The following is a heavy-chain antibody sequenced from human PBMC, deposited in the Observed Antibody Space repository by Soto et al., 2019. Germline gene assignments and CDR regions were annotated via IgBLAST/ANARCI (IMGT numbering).Heavy chain of an antibody. CDR2: INAGNGNT. CDR3: ARASGWFGELSRWGMDV. V-gene: IGHV1-3*01. D-gene: IGHD3-10*01. CDR1: GYTFTNYA. Sequence: ASVKVSCKASGYTFTNYAMHWVRQAPGQRLEWMGWINAGNGNTKYAQKFQGRVTITRDESASTAYMELSSLRSEDTAVYYCARASGWFGELSRWGMDVWGQGTTVTVSS. J-gene: IGHJ6*02.